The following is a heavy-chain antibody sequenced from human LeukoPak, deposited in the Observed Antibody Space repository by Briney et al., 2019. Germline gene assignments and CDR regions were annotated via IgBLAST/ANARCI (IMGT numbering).Heavy chain of an antibody. D-gene: IGHD2-2*01. Sequence: ASVKVSCKASGYTFTGYYMHWVRQAPGQGLEWMGWINPNSGGTNYAQKFQGWVTMTRDTSISTAYMELSRLRSDDTAVYYCARDLVGYCSSTSCYRGAFDIWGQGTMVTVSS. CDR2: INPNSGGT. CDR1: GYTFTGYY. J-gene: IGHJ3*02. V-gene: IGHV1-2*04. CDR3: ARDLVGYCSSTSCYRGAFDI.